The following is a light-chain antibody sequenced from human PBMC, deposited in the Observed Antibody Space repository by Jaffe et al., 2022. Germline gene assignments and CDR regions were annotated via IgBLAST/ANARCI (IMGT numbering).Light chain of an antibody. CDR3: QQANSFPLT. V-gene: IGKV1-12*01. J-gene: IGKJ4*01. Sequence: DIQMTQSPSSVSASVGDRVTITCRASQGISTSLAWYQQKPGKAPHLLIYSASSLQSGVPSRFSGSGSGTDFTLTVSSLQPEDFATYYCQQANSFPLTFGGGTKVEIK. CDR1: QGISTS. CDR2: SAS.